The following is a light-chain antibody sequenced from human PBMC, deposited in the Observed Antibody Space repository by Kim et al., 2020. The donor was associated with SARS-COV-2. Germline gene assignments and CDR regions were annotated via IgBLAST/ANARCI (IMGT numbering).Light chain of an antibody. CDR1: SSNSGNNY. Sequence: GQKVTISRSGSSSNSGNNYVSWYQQLPGTAPKLLIYDNNKRPSGIPDRFSGSKSGTSATLGITGLQTGDEADYYCGTWDSSLSAGVFGGGTQLTVL. CDR2: DNN. J-gene: IGLJ2*01. CDR3: GTWDSSLSAGV. V-gene: IGLV1-51*01.